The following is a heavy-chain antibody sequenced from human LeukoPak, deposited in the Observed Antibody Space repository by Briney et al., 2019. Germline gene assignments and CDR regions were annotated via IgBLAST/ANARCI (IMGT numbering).Heavy chain of an antibody. V-gene: IGHV3-23*01. J-gene: IGHJ4*02. CDR3: AKDLSDATMVRSNYYFDY. Sequence: GGSLRLSCAASGFTFTSYAVSWVRQAPGKGLEWVSSISGNGGSTYYADSVKGRFTISRDNSKNTLYLQMNSLRAEDTAEYYCAKDLSDATMVRSNYYFDYWGLGTLVTVSS. D-gene: IGHD5-18*01. CDR2: ISGNGGST. CDR1: GFTFTSYA.